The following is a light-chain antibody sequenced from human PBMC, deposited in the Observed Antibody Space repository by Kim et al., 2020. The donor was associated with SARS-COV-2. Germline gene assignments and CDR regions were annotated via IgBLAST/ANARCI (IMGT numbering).Light chain of an antibody. Sequence: EIVLTQSPGTLSLSPGERATLSCRASKSVSSSYLAWYQQKPGQAPRLLIYGASSRATGIPDRFSDSGSGTDFTLTISRLEPEVFAVYYCQQYGSSPPITFGQGTRLEI. CDR1: KSVSSSY. J-gene: IGKJ5*01. CDR2: GAS. CDR3: QQYGSSPPIT. V-gene: IGKV3-20*01.